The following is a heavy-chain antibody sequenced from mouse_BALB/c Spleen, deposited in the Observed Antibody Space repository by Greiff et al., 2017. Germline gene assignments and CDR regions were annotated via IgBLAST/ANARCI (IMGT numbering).Heavy chain of an antibody. CDR1: GFNIKDTY. CDR2: IDPANGNT. J-gene: IGHJ2*01. D-gene: IGHD4-1*01. V-gene: IGHV14-3*02. Sequence: EVKLQESGAELVKPGASVKLSCTASGFNIKDTYMHWVKQRPEQGLEWIGRIDPANGNTKYDPKFQGKATITADTSSNTAYLQLSSLTSEDTAVYYCATDWGDYWGQGTTLTVSS. CDR3: ATDWGDY.